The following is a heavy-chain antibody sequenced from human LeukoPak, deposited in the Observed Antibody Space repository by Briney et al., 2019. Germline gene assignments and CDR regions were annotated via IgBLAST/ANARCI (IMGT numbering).Heavy chain of an antibody. J-gene: IGHJ4*02. CDR2: IYYSGST. V-gene: IGHV4-59*01. D-gene: IGHD4-17*01. CDR1: GGSISSYY. CDR3: ARGGDYGDYVGRFDY. Sequence: SETLSLTCTVSGGSISSYYWSWIRQPPGKGLEWIGYIYYSGSTKYNPSLKSRVTISVDTSKNQFSLKLSSVTAADTAVYYCARGGDYGDYVGRFDYWGRGTLVTVSS.